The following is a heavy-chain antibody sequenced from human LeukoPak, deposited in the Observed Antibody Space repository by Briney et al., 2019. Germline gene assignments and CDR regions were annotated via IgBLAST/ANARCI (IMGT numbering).Heavy chain of an antibody. D-gene: IGHD3-22*01. J-gene: IGHJ3*02. CDR2: IQQHGSET. V-gene: IGHV3-7*01. Sequence: GGSLRLSCEGSGFTFSNYWMSWVRQAPGKGLEWVANIQQHGSETYYGDSVKGRFTISRDNAENSLYLQMNSLRAEDTAVYYCAREYYDSSGPPEVAFDIWGQGTMVTVSS. CDR1: GFTFSNYW. CDR3: AREYYDSSGPPEVAFDI.